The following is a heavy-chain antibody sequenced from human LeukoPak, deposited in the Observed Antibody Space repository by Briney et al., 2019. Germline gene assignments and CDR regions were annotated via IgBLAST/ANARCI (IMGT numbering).Heavy chain of an antibody. J-gene: IGHJ6*03. D-gene: IGHD3-10*01. CDR1: GGSISSAGYY. V-gene: IGHV4-39*07. Sequence: PSETLSLTCIVSGGSISSAGYYWGWVRQPPGRGLEWIGTIYYRGTTYYNPSLKSRVTISVDTSKNQFSLKLSSVTAADTAVYYCARRAGLRRWFGELLFISPCGNYYMDVWGKGTTVTISS. CDR3: ARRAGLRRWFGELLFISPCGNYYMDV. CDR2: IYYRGTT.